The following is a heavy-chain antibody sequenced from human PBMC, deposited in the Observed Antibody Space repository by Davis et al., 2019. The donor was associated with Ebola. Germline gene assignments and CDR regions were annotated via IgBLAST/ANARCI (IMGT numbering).Heavy chain of an antibody. V-gene: IGHV3-7*01. D-gene: IGHD3-3*01. CDR2: IKQDGSEK. J-gene: IGHJ6*02. Sequence: GGSLRLSCAASGFTFSSYAMSWVPQAPGQGLEWVANIKQDGSEKYSVDSVKGRFSISRDNAKNSLYLQMNSLRAEDTAVYYCARDPEYYDFWSGYYHRYYGMDVWGQGTTVTVSS. CDR1: GFTFSSYA. CDR3: ARDPEYYDFWSGYYHRYYGMDV.